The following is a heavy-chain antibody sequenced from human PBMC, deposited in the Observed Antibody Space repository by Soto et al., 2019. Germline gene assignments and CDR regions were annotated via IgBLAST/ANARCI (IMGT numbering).Heavy chain of an antibody. J-gene: IGHJ1*01. CDR3: ARHSGVAEDGTD. D-gene: IGHD6-13*01. CDR2: IYPGDSDT. V-gene: IGHV5-51*01. CDR1: AYSFTTNW. Sequence: GESLKISCKGSAYSFTTNWIGWVRQMPGKGLEWMGVIYPGDSDTRYSPSFQGQVAISADKSINTAYLQWSSLKASDTAMYYCARHSGVAEDGTDWGQGTLVTVSS.